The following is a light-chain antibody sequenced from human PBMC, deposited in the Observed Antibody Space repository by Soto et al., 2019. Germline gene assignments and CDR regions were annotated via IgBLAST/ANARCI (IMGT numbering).Light chain of an antibody. J-gene: IGLJ1*01. CDR3: ASWDNNLSGYV. Sequence: QSVLTQPPSASGTPGQTVTISCSGSTSNIGSTFVYWYQHFPGTAPKLLIYRNDKRPSGVPYRFSASKSGTSTSLAISGLRSEDEADYYCASWDNNLSGYVFGSGTKVTVL. V-gene: IGLV1-47*01. CDR2: RND. CDR1: TSNIGSTF.